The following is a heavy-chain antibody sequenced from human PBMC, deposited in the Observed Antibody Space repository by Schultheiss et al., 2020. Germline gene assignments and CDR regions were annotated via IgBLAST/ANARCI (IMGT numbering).Heavy chain of an antibody. V-gene: IGHV3-23*01. J-gene: IGHJ4*02. CDR1: GFTFSSYA. CDR2: ISGSGGST. CDR3: VVGDFIATSFDQ. Sequence: GESLKISCAASGFTFSSYAMSWVRQAPGKGLEWVSAISGSGGSTYYADSVKGRFTFSRDNSKNTLYLQMNSLRAEDTAVYYCVVGDFIATSFDQWGQGTLVTVSS. D-gene: IGHD3-10*01.